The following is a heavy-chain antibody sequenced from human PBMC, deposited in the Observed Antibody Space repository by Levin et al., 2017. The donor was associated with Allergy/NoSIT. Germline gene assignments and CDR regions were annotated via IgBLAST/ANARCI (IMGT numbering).Heavy chain of an antibody. V-gene: IGHV1-18*01. CDR3: ARVFYFDSSGYYDP. D-gene: IGHD3-22*01. CDR2: ISGHNGKT. CDR1: GFNFNLYG. J-gene: IGHJ5*02. Sequence: VKVSCKTSGFNFNLYGIIWVRQAPGQGLEWMGWISGHNGKTDYAQKFQGRVSMTTDTSTSTAYMELRNLRSDDTAMFYCARVFYFDSSGYYDPWGQGTLVTVSS.